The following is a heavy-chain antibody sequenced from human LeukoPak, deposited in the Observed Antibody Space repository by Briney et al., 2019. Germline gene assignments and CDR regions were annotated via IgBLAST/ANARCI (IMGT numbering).Heavy chain of an antibody. CDR2: ISVYNGKT. CDR1: GYTFTTYG. J-gene: IGHJ5*02. V-gene: IGHV1-18*01. D-gene: IGHD3-9*01. Sequence: SVKVSCKASGYTFTTYGLCWGRQGQRQGIEWMGWISVYNGKTSYAQKCQDRVTMTTDTSTRTAYMELRSLSSDDTAMYYCAREGKFYDILAGYSTAANWFDPWGQGTLVTVSS. CDR3: AREGKFYDILAGYSTAANWFDP.